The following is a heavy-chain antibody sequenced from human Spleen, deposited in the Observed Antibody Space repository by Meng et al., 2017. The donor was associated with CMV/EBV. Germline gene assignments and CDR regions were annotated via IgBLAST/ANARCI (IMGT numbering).Heavy chain of an antibody. CDR3: AHRGPYGDFADY. V-gene: IGHV2-5*02. D-gene: IGHD4-17*01. CDR1: GFSLSSSGVG. J-gene: IGHJ4*02. CDR2: IYWDDDE. Sequence: QITLKESGPTLVKPXXXXPPXXICSGFSLSSSGVGVGWIRQPPGKALEWLALIYWDDDERYSPSLKTRLTITKDTSKNQVVLTLTNMDPVDTATYFCAHRGPYGDFADYWGQGTMVTV.